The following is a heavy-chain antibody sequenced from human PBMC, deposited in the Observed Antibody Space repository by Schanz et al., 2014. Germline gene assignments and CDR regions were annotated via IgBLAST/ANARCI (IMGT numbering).Heavy chain of an antibody. CDR1: GFPFTDYA. V-gene: IGHV3-23*04. Sequence: VQLVESGGGVVQPGRSLRLSCAASGFPFTDYAMHWVRQAPGKGLEWVSAISGSGGDTYYADSVKGRFTISRDNSKNTLYLQMNSLRAEDTAVYYCAKGQLLSYYFDYWGQGTLVTVSS. CDR2: ISGSGGDT. J-gene: IGHJ4*02. D-gene: IGHD2-21*01. CDR3: AKGQLLSYYFDY.